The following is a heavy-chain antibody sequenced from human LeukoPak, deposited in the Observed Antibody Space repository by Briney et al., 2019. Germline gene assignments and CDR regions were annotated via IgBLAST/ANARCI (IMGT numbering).Heavy chain of an antibody. CDR1: GFAFSSYA. J-gene: IGHJ4*02. CDR2: ISGSGGST. CDR3: AKGGYCSGGSCYRPYYFDY. D-gene: IGHD2-15*01. Sequence: GGTLRLSCAASGFAFSSYAMSWVRQAPGKGLEWVSAISGSGGSTYYADSVKGRFTISRDNSKNTLYLQMNSLRAEDTAVYYCAKGGYCSGGSCYRPYYFDYWGQGTLVTVSS. V-gene: IGHV3-23*01.